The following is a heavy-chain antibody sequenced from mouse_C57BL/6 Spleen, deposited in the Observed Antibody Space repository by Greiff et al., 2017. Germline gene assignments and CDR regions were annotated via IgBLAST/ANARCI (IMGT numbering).Heavy chain of an antibody. V-gene: IGHV1-55*01. CDR2: IYPGSGST. J-gene: IGHJ1*03. CDR3: ARRGVYYFDV. D-gene: IGHD1-1*01. CDR1: GYTFTSYW. Sequence: VQLQQPGAELVKPGASVKMSCKASGYTFTSYWITWVKQRPGQGLEWIGDIYPGSGSTNYNEKFKSKATLTVDKSSSTAYMQLSSLTSEDSAVYYCARRGVYYFDVWGTGTTVTVSS.